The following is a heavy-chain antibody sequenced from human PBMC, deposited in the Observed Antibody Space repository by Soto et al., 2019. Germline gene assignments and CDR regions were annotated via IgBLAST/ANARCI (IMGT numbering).Heavy chain of an antibody. CDR1: GYSFTSHW. J-gene: IGHJ4*02. CDR2: IYPGDSDT. V-gene: IGHV5-51*01. D-gene: IGHD3-9*01. CDR3: ARLELTGLDN. Sequence: PGESVKISCKGSGYSFTSHWIAWVRQMPGKGLGWMGIIYPGDSDTRYSPSFQGQVTISADKSFSTAYLQWSSLKASDTAIYFCARLELTGLDNWGQGTPVTVSS.